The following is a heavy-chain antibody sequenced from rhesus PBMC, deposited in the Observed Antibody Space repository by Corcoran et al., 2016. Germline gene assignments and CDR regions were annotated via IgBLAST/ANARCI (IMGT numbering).Heavy chain of an antibody. V-gene: IGHV4-122*02. CDR2: ISYSGST. Sequence: QLQLQESGPGLVKPSETLSLTCAVSGYSISSGYGWSWIRQPPGKGLEWIGYISYSGSTSDNPSRKSRVTMSRDTSKNQVSLKLSSVTAADTAVYYWARDLISGGYFDYWGQGVLVTVSS. CDR3: ARDLISGGYFDY. CDR1: GYSISSGYG. D-gene: IGHD3-3*01. J-gene: IGHJ4*01.